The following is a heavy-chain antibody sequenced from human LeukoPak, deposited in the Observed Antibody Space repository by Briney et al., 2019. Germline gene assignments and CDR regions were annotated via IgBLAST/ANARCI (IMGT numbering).Heavy chain of an antibody. J-gene: IGHJ4*02. CDR3: ARDPRGYSYGLNYFDY. V-gene: IGHV7-4-1*02. CDR2: INTNTGNP. D-gene: IGHD5-18*01. Sequence: ASVKVSCKASGYTFTSSAMNWVRQAPGQGLEWMGWINTNTGNPTYAQGFTGRSVFSWDTSVSTAYLQISSLKAEDTAVYYCARDPRGYSYGLNYFDYWGQGTLVTVSS. CDR1: GYTFTSSA.